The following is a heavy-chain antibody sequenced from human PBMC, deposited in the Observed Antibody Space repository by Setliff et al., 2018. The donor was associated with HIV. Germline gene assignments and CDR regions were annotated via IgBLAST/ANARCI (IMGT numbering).Heavy chain of an antibody. D-gene: IGHD2-15*01. V-gene: IGHV4-34*01. CDR3: ARGPGYCSGGSCYSVPPLGY. J-gene: IGHJ4*02. CDR1: GGSFSGYY. CDR2: INHSGST. Sequence: PSETLSLTCAVYGGSFSGYYWSWIRQPPGKGLEWIGEINHSGSTSYNPSLKSRVTISVDTSKNQFSLKLSSVTAADTAVYYCARGPGYCSGGSCYSVPPLGYWGQGTLVTVSS.